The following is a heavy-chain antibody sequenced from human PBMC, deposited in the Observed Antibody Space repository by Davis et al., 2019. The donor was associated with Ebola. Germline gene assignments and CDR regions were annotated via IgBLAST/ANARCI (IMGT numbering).Heavy chain of an antibody. CDR2: INWDGGST. CDR3: ARASSGYYSAFDI. D-gene: IGHD3-22*01. V-gene: IGHV3-43D*03. Sequence: GESLKISCAVFGFTFDDYVLHWVRQAPGKGLQWVSLINWDGGSTYYADSVKGRFTISRDNNRNSLFLQMNSLKPEDTALYYCARASSGYYSAFDIWGQGTMVTVSS. CDR1: GFTFDDYV. J-gene: IGHJ3*02.